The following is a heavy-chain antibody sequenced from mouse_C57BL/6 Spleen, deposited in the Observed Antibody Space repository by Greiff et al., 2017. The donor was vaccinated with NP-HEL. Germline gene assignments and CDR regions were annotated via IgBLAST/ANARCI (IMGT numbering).Heavy chain of an antibody. J-gene: IGHJ3*01. Sequence: EVMLVESGEGLVKPGGSLKLSCAASGFTFSSYAMSWVRQTPEKRLEWVAYISSGGDYIYYADTVKGRFTISRDNARNTLYLQMSSLKSEDTAMYYCTRDTGLRRAAWFAYWGQGTLVTVSA. CDR2: ISSGGDYI. CDR3: TRDTGLRRAAWFAY. D-gene: IGHD2-4*01. V-gene: IGHV5-9-1*02. CDR1: GFTFSSYA.